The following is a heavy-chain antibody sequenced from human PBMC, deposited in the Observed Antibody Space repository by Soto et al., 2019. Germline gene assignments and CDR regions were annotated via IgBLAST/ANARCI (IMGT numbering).Heavy chain of an antibody. D-gene: IGHD3-3*01. CDR2: ISYDGSNK. Sequence: PGGSLRFSCAASGFTFSSYGMHWVRQAPGKGLEWVAVISYDGSNKYYADSVKGRFTISRDNSKNTLYLQMNSLRAEDTAVYYCAKAANRTYYDFWSGYYKEDYYYYGMDVWGQGTTVTVSS. CDR1: GFTFSSYG. CDR3: AKAANRTYYDFWSGYYKEDYYYYGMDV. J-gene: IGHJ6*02. V-gene: IGHV3-30*18.